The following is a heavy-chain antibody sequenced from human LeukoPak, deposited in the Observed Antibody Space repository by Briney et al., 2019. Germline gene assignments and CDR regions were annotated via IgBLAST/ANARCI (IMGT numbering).Heavy chain of an antibody. CDR3: ARGLWFGELLPPDV. D-gene: IGHD3-10*01. J-gene: IGHJ6*04. V-gene: IGHV4-39*07. Sequence: SETLSLTCTVSGGSISSSNYYWGWIRQPPGKGLEWIGSIYYSGNTYYNPSLKSRLTISVDTSKNQFSLRLRSVTAADTAVYYCARGLWFGELLPPDVWGKGTTVTVSS. CDR2: IYYSGNT. CDR1: GGSISSSNYY.